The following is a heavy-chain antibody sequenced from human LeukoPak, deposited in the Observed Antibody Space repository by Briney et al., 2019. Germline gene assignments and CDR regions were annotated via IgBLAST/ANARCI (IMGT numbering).Heavy chain of an antibody. CDR1: GYTFTNYG. CDR2: ISDYNGNS. CDR3: ARGGGSYGSGSYGFDY. Sequence: GASVKVSCKASGYTFTNYGISWVRQAPGQGLEWMGWISDYNGNSNYTQKVQGRVSMTTDRSTSTAYMELRSLRSDDTAVYYCARGGGSYGSGSYGFDYWGQGTLVTVSS. D-gene: IGHD3-10*01. V-gene: IGHV1-18*01. J-gene: IGHJ4*02.